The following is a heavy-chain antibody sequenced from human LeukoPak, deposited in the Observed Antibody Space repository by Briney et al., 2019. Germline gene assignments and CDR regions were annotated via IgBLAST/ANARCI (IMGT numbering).Heavy chain of an antibody. V-gene: IGHV3-23*01. CDR3: AKGNWNDD. J-gene: IGHJ5*02. CDR2: LSGGGST. Sequence: PGGSLRLSCAASGFTFSSSAMSWVRQAPGKGLDWVSGLSGGGSTYYADSVKGRFTISRDNSKNTLYLQMNSLRAEDTAVYYCAKGNWNDDWGQGTPVTVSS. CDR1: GFTFSSSA.